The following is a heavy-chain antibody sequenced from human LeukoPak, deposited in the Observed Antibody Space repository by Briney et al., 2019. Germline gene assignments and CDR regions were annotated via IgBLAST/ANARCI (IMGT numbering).Heavy chain of an antibody. J-gene: IGHJ4*02. CDR2: ISYSGIT. D-gene: IGHD6-13*01. Sequence: PSETLSLTCSVSGGSISSGDHYWSWLRLPPGKGPEWIGYISYSGITYYTPSLKSRVTISVDTSKNQFSLKLSSVTAADTAVYYCARDRPGGSSLDYWGQGILVTVSS. V-gene: IGHV4-30-4*01. CDR3: ARDRPGGSSLDY. CDR1: GGSISSGDHY.